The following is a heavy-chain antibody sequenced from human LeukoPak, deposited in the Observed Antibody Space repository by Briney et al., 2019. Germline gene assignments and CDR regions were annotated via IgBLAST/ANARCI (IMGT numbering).Heavy chain of an antibody. J-gene: IGHJ3*02. CDR1: GFTFDDYG. D-gene: IGHD5-12*01. Sequence: PGGSLRLSCAASGFTFDDYGMNWVRQAPGKGLEWVSGINWNGDRTGYADSVKGRFTISRDNAKNSLYLQMNSLRAEDTALFYCARVRGGYSAYDFGAFDMWGQGTMVTVSS. CDR3: ARVRGGYSAYDFGAFDM. CDR2: INWNGDRT. V-gene: IGHV3-20*04.